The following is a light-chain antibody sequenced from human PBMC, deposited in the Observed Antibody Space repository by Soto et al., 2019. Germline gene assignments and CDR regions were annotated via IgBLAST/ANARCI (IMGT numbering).Light chain of an antibody. Sequence: EIVLTQSPATLSLSPGERATLSCRASQSVSSYLAWYQQKPGQAPRLLIYDASNRATGIPARFSGSGSGTDFTLTISRLEPEDFAMYYCQQYGSSRSFGPGTKVDI. CDR2: DAS. CDR1: QSVSSY. V-gene: IGKV3-20*01. CDR3: QQYGSSRS. J-gene: IGKJ3*01.